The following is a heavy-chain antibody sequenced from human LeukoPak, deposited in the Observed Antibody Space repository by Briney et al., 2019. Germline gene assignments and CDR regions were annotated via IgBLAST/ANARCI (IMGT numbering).Heavy chain of an antibody. J-gene: IGHJ6*03. CDR3: ARGVDYGFWSGSLGYYYYYMDV. Sequence: ASVKVSCKASGYTFTSYDINWVRQATGQGLEWMGWMNPNSGNTGYAQKFQGRVTMTRNTSISTAYMELSSLRSEDTAVYYCARGVDYGFWSGSLGYYYYYMDVWGKGTTVTVSS. CDR1: GYTFTSYD. CDR2: MNPNSGNT. V-gene: IGHV1-8*01. D-gene: IGHD3-3*01.